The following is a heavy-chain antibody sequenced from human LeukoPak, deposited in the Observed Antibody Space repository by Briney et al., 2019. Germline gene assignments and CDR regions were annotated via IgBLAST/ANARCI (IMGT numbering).Heavy chain of an antibody. CDR2: ISSSSSYI. J-gene: IGHJ4*02. CDR1: GFTFSSYS. D-gene: IGHD5-12*01. V-gene: IGHV3-21*01. CDR3: VRDSSGGYDFDY. Sequence: EAGGSLRLSCAASGFTFSSYSMNWVRQAPGKGLEWVSSISSSSSYIDYEDSVKGRFTISRDNAKNSLYLQMNSLRAEDTAVYFCVRDSSGGYDFDYWGQGTLVTVSS.